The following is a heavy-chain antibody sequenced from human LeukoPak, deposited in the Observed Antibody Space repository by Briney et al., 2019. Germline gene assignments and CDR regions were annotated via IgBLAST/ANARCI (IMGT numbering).Heavy chain of an antibody. V-gene: IGHV3-48*04. Sequence: GGSLRLSCAAAGFTFSSHSMNWVRQAPGKGLEWVAYISSSSTIYYTDSVKGRFTVSRDNAKNSLYLQMNNLRAEDTAVYYCAKAGNHYYYYMDAWGKGTTVTVSS. J-gene: IGHJ6*03. D-gene: IGHD1-14*01. CDR1: GFTFSSHS. CDR3: AKAGNHYYYYMDA. CDR2: ISSSSTI.